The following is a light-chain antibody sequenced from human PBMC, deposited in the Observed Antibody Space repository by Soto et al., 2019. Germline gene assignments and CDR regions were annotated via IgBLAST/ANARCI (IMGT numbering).Light chain of an antibody. V-gene: IGKV1-5*03. J-gene: IGKJ4*01. Sequence: DILMTQSPSTLSASVGDRVTITCRASESISEWLAWYQQKPGKAPKVLIYEASTLESGVPSRFSGSGSGTEFTLTISSLQPDDFATYYCQQYNHHPLTFGGGAKVEIK. CDR2: EAS. CDR1: ESISEW. CDR3: QQYNHHPLT.